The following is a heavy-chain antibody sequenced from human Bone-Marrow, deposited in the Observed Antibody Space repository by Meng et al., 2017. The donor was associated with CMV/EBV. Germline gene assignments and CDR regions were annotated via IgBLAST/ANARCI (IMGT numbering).Heavy chain of an antibody. J-gene: IGHJ3*02. CDR3: ARDPGIAAADAFDI. V-gene: IGHV3-21*01. CDR2: IGSSSSYI. CDR1: GFTFSSYS. Sequence: GGSLRLSCAASGFTFSSYSMNWVRQAPGKGLEWVSSIGSSSSYIYYADSVKGRFTISRDNAKNSLYLQMNSLRAEDTAVYYCARDPGIAAADAFDIWGQGTMVTVSS. D-gene: IGHD6-13*01.